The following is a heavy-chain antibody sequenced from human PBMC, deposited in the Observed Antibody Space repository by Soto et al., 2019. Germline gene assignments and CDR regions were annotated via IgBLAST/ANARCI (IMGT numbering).Heavy chain of an antibody. D-gene: IGHD6-6*01. V-gene: IGHV1-69*01. Sequence: QVQLVQSGSEVKKPGSSVRVSCKASGGSGSNSAISWLRQAPGQGLEWMGGIIPIFGPAIYARKFQGRFTISADESTGTAYMELNNVRSDDTAVYYCGRGSSLTKVEYWGQGTLVTVSS. CDR2: IIPIFGPA. J-gene: IGHJ4*02. CDR3: GRGSSLTKVEY. CDR1: GGSGSNSA.